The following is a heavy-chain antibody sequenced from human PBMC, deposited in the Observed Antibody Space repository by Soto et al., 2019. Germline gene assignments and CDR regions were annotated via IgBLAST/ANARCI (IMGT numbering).Heavy chain of an antibody. Sequence: PSQTLSLTCAVSGDSVSDNSAAWNWIRQSPSRGLEWLGRTYFRSKWYSDYAESVKSRITINADTSKNQFSLQLNSVTPEDTAVYYCARDLGKGMDVWGQGTTVTVSS. CDR3: ARDLGKGMDV. CDR1: GDSVSDNSAA. J-gene: IGHJ6*02. D-gene: IGHD7-27*01. V-gene: IGHV6-1*01. CDR2: TYFRSKWYS.